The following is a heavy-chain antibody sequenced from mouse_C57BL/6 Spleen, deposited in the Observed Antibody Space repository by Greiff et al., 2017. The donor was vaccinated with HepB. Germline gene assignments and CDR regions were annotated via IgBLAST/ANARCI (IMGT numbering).Heavy chain of an antibody. CDR2: ISYDGSN. V-gene: IGHV3-6*01. Sequence: EVKLVESGPGLVKPSQSLSLTCSVTGYSITSGYYWNWIRQFPGNKLEWMGYISYDGSNNYNPSLKNRISITRDTSKNQFFLKLNSVTTEDTATYYCARVTRITTVVEGYFDVWGTGTTVTVSS. J-gene: IGHJ1*03. CDR1: GYSITSGYY. D-gene: IGHD1-1*01. CDR3: ARVTRITTVVEGYFDV.